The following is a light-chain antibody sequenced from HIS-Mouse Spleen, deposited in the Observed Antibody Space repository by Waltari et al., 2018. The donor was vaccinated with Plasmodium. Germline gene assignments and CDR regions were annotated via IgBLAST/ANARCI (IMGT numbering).Light chain of an antibody. V-gene: IGKV1-8*01. Sequence: AIRMTQSPSSFSASTGDRVTITCRASQGISSYLAWYQQKPGKAPKLLIYAASTLQSGVPLRFIGSGSGTDFTLTISCLQSEDFATYYCQQYYSYLLTFGGGTKVEIK. CDR1: QGISSY. CDR2: AAS. CDR3: QQYYSYLLT. J-gene: IGKJ4*01.